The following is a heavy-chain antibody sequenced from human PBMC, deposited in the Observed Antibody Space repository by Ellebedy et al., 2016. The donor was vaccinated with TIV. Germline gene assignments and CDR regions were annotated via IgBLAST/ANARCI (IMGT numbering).Heavy chain of an antibody. CDR3: AKDRTSGDGYWVFDN. V-gene: IGHV3-23*01. D-gene: IGHD5-18*01. J-gene: IGHJ4*02. CDR1: GFTFSSYA. CDR2: IVGSGS. Sequence: GESLKISCAASGFTFSSYAMVWVRQAPGKGLEWVSGIVGSGSQKYADSVKGRFTISRDNSKRTVDLQMNSLRAEDTAIYFCAKDRTSGDGYWVFDNWGQGTLVSVSS.